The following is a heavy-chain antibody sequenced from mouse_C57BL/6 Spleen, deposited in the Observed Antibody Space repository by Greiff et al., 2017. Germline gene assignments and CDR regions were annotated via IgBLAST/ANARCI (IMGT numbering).Heavy chain of an antibody. V-gene: IGHV1-54*01. D-gene: IGHD4-1*01. CDR3: AREGGTGLFDY. CDR2: INPGSGGT. J-gene: IGHJ2*01. Sequence: QVQLQQSGAELVRPGTSVKVSCKASGYAFTNYLIEWVKQRPGQGLEWIGVINPGSGGTNYNEKFKGKATLTADKSSSTAYMQLSSLTSEDSAVYFCAREGGTGLFDYWGQGTTLTVSS. CDR1: GYAFTNYL.